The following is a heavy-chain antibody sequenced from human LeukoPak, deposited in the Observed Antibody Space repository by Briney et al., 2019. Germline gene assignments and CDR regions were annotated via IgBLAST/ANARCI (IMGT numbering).Heavy chain of an antibody. CDR2: INSDGSSA. V-gene: IGHV3-74*01. J-gene: IGHJ4*02. D-gene: IGHD6-6*01. Sequence: GGSLRLSCAASRFTFSSYWMHWVRQAPGKGLVWVSRINSDGSSAIYADSVKGRFTFSRDNAKNTLYLQMNSLRAEDTAVYYCVRNKFGTLRYGSSCFDSWGQGTLVTVSS. CDR3: VRNKFGTLRYGSSCFDS. CDR1: RFTFSSYW.